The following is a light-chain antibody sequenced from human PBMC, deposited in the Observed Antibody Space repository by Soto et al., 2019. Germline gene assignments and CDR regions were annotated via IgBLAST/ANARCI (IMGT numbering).Light chain of an antibody. J-gene: IGKJ2*01. V-gene: IGKV1-5*03. CDR3: QQYDSYAYT. CDR2: KAS. CDR1: QDVSQW. Sequence: DIWMTQSPSTLSASVGDRVTITCRASQDVSQWLAWYQHKPGKAPKLLIYKASSLESGVPSRFSGRGSGTEFTLTSRDLQPDDFATYYVQQYDSYAYTFGQGTKLEIK.